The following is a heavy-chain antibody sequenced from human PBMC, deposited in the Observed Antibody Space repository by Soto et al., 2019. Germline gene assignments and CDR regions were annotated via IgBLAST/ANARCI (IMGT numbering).Heavy chain of an antibody. CDR3: TSCSGGSCYYYYYGMDV. CDR2: IRSKAYGGTT. V-gene: IGHV3-49*05. J-gene: IGHJ6*02. Sequence: KTGGSLRLSCTASGFTFGDYAMSWFRQAPGKGLEWVGFIRSKAYGGTTEYAASVKGRFTISRDDSKSIAYLQMNSLKTEDTAVYYCTSCSGGSCYYYYYGMDVWGQGTTVTVSS. D-gene: IGHD2-15*01. CDR1: GFTFGDYA.